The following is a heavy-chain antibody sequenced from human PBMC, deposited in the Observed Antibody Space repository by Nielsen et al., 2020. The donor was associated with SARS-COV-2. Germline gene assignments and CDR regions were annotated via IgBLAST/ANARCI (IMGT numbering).Heavy chain of an antibody. CDR2: TYYRSKWYN. J-gene: IGHJ2*01. CDR1: GDSVSSNSAA. D-gene: IGHD6-13*01. CDR3: AREGQQLVKFRPWYFDL. V-gene: IGHV6-1*01. Sequence: SETLSLTCAISGDSVSSNSAAWNWIRQSPSRGLEWLGRTYYRSKWYNDYAVSVKSRITINPDTSKNQFSLQLNSVTPEDTAVYYCAREGQQLVKFRPWYFDLWGRGTLVTVSS.